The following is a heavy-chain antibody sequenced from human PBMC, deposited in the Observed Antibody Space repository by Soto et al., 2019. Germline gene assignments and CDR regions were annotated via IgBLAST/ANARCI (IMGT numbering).Heavy chain of an antibody. D-gene: IGHD3-10*01. J-gene: IGHJ6*02. CDR1: GGSISSGGYS. V-gene: IGHV4-30-2*01. CDR2: IYHSGST. CDR3: ARGGGSGSYYKAALGMDV. Sequence: QLQLQESGSGLVKPSQTLSLTCAVSGGSISSGGYSWSWIRQPPGKGLEWIGYIYHSGSTYYNPSLKSRVTISVDRSKNQFSLKLSSVTAADTAVYYCARGGGSGSYYKAALGMDVWGQGTTVTVSS.